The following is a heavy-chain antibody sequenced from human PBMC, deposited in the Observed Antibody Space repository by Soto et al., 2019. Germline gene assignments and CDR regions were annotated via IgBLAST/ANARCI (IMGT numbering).Heavy chain of an antibody. Sequence: GESLKISCKGSGYSCTNYWIGWVRQMPGKVLDLMGIIYPGTSNTLXXPAFLGQXXISVDKSIITXVLQWXSLKASDTAMDYCARGVEGHTWALFRAPGTLVTVS. V-gene: IGHV5-51*01. CDR1: GYSCTNYW. CDR3: ARGVEGHTWALF. D-gene: IGHD3-3*01. J-gene: IGHJ4*02. CDR2: IYPGTSNT.